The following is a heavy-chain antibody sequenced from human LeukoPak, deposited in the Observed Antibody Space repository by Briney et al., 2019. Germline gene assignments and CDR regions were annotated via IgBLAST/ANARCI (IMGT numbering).Heavy chain of an antibody. D-gene: IGHD4-17*01. J-gene: IGHJ6*02. Sequence: SETLSLTCTVSGGSISSSSYYWGWIRQPPGKGLEWIGSIYYSGSTYYNPSLKSRVTMSVDTSKNQFSLKLSSVTAADTAVYYCARGGQYGDYARYYYYYGMDVWGQGTTVTVSS. V-gene: IGHV4-39*07. CDR1: GGSISSSSYY. CDR3: ARGGQYGDYARYYYYYGMDV. CDR2: IYYSGST.